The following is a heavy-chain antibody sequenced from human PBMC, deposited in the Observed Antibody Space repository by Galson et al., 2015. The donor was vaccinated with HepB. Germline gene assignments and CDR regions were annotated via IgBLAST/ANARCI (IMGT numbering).Heavy chain of an antibody. Sequence: SLRLACAASGCTFSSYGIHWVRQAPGKGLEWVAVISYDGNNKYYADSVKGRFTISRDNSKNTLYRQMNSLRAEDTAVYYCAKVRGRRWLKSVFEYWGQGTLVTVSS. CDR3: AKVRGRRWLKSVFEY. CDR1: GCTFSSYG. CDR2: ISYDGNNK. J-gene: IGHJ4*02. D-gene: IGHD5-24*01. V-gene: IGHV3-30*18.